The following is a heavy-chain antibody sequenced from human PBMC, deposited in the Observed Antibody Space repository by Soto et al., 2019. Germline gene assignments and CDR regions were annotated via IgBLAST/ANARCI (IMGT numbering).Heavy chain of an antibody. CDR3: AREKVGTTFFDN. CDR1: GFAISRGYC. J-gene: IGHJ4*02. V-gene: IGHV4-38-2*02. CDR2: IYPSVSS. D-gene: IGHD1-1*01. Sequence: SETLSLTCSVSGFAISRGYCWSWVRQPPGKGLEWIGSIYPSVSSYHNPSLATRLRLSIDTSKNQFTLNLTSVTAADTALYFCAREKVGTTFFDNWGQGIQVTV.